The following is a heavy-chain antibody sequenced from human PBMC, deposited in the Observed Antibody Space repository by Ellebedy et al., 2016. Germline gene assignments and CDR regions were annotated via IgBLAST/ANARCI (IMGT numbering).Heavy chain of an antibody. J-gene: IGHJ4*02. CDR2: IYWDDDK. CDR3: AHFSNWGGTNDY. CDR1: GFSLTTSGMC. D-gene: IGHD7-27*01. Sequence: SGPTLVXPTQTLTLTCTFSGFSLTTSGMCVSWIRQPPGKALEWLALIYWDDDKRYSPSLKSRLTITKDTSKNQVVLTMTNMDPVDTATYYCAHFSNWGGTNDYWGQGTLVTVSS. V-gene: IGHV2-5*08.